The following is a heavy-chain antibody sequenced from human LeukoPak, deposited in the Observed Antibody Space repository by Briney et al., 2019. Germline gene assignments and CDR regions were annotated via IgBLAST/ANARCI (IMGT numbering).Heavy chain of an antibody. V-gene: IGHV4-59*01. D-gene: IGHD4/OR15-4a*01. CDR2: IYYSGST. CDR3: ARALYGGNPVWDAEYFQH. J-gene: IGHJ1*01. Sequence: SETLSLTCTVSGGSISSYYWSWIRQPPGKGLEWIGYIYYSGSTNYNPSLKSRVTISVDTSKNQFSLKLSSVTAADTAVYYCARALYGGNPVWDAEYFQHWRQGTLVTVSS. CDR1: GGSISSYY.